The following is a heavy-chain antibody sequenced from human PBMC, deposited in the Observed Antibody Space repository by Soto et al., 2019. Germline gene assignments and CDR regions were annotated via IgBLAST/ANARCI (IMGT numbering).Heavy chain of an antibody. CDR3: ARDGVVSITIFGVVQVDWFDP. J-gene: IGHJ5*02. CDR2: ISAYNGNT. D-gene: IGHD3-3*01. CDR1: GYTFTSYG. V-gene: IGHV1-18*01. Sequence: ASVKVSCKASGYTFTSYGISWVRQAPGQGLEWMGWISAYNGNTNYAQKLQGRVTMTTDTSTSTAYMELRSLRSDDTAVYYRARDGVVSITIFGVVQVDWFDPWGQGTLVTVSS.